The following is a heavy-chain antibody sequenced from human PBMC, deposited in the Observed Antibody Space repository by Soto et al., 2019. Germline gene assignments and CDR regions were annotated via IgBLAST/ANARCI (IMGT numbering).Heavy chain of an antibody. CDR3: VGSLMSRAMESFDY. CDR2: ISYTVDA. Sequence: SETLSLTCSVSAGSISRYYWGWVRQSPGEGLEWIAHISYTVDASYNPSLKSRVTISLDTSKNQIALRLMSVTAADTAVYYCVGSLMSRAMESFDYWCQGTLVTVSS. D-gene: IGHD5-18*01. J-gene: IGHJ4*02. CDR1: AGSISRYY. V-gene: IGHV4-59*01.